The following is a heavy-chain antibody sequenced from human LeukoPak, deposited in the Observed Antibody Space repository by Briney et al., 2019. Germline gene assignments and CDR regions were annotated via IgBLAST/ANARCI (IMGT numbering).Heavy chain of an antibody. CDR2: ISGSGGST. CDR3: AKATFDVYDFWSGYYEGVDY. D-gene: IGHD3-3*01. J-gene: IGHJ4*02. CDR1: GFTFSSHA. V-gene: IGHV3-23*01. Sequence: PGGSLRLSCAASGFTFSSHAMSWVRQAPGKGLKWVSAISGSGGSTYYADSVKGRFTISRDNSRNTLYLQMNSLRAEDTAVYYCAKATFDVYDFWSGYYEGVDYWGQGTLVTVSS.